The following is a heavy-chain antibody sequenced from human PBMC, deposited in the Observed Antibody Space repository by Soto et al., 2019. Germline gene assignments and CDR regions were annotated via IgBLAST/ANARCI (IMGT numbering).Heavy chain of an antibody. V-gene: IGHV4-59*01. CDR3: ARDTDSIVVADYGMDV. J-gene: IGHJ6*02. D-gene: IGHD2-2*01. CDR2: IYYSGST. CDR1: GGSISSYY. Sequence: SETLSLTCTVSGGSISSYYWSWIRQPPGKGLEWIGYIYYSGSTNYNPSLKSRVTISVDTSKNQFSLKLSSVTAADTAVYYCARDTDSIVVADYGMDVWGQGTTVTVSS.